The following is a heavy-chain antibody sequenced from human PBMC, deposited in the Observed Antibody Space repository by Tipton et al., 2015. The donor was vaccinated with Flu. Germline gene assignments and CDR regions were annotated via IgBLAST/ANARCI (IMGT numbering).Heavy chain of an antibody. V-gene: IGHV3-66*01. D-gene: IGHD3-10*01. CDR3: TRDSTHYYGSGSYCSDY. CDR1: GFTVSSNY. J-gene: IGHJ4*02. Sequence: AVSGFTVSSNYMTWVRQAPGKGLEMVSVFYSGGSTYYADSVRGRFTISRDTSKNTLDLQMSSLSPDDTAMYYCTRDSTHYYGSGSYCSDYWGQGTQVTVSS. CDR2: FYSGGST.